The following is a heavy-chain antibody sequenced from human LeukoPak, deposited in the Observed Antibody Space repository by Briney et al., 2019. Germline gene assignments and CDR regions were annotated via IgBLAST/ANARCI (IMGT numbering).Heavy chain of an antibody. Sequence: PGGSLRLSCATSGFTFRSHAMHWVRQSPGKGLEWVAQIWYDGSNKYYADSVKGRFTISRDNSKNTLYLQMNSLRAEDTAVYYCAKDQRQLAYLFDYWGQGTLVTVSS. V-gene: IGHV3-30*02. CDR1: GFTFRSHA. CDR2: IWYDGSNK. CDR3: AKDQRQLAYLFDY. D-gene: IGHD1-1*01. J-gene: IGHJ4*02.